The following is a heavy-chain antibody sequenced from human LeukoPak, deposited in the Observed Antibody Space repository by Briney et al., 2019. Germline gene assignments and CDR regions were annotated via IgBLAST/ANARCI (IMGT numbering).Heavy chain of an antibody. V-gene: IGHV4-38-2*02. D-gene: IGHD6-13*01. CDR3: ARAIAAAGMFYFDY. CDR2: IYHSGST. Sequence: SETLSLTCTVSGYSISSGYYWGWIRQPPGKGLEWIETIYHSGSTYYNPSLKSRVTISVDTSKNQFSLKLSSVTAADTAVYYCARAIAAAGMFYFDYWGQGTLVTVSS. CDR1: GYSISSGYY. J-gene: IGHJ4*02.